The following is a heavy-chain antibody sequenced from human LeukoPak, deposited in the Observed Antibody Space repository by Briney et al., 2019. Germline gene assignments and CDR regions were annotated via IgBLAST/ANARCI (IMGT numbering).Heavy chain of an antibody. CDR3: ARDWELGY. CDR1: EDSISHYF. CDR2: INYIGNT. D-gene: IGHD1-7*01. V-gene: IGHV4-59*01. J-gene: IGHJ4*02. Sequence: SETLSLTCTVSEDSISHYFWNWIRQPPGKGLEWIGNINYIGNTNYNPSLKTRVTISIDTSKNQFSLTLRPVTTADTALYYCARDWELGYWGQGTRVTVSS.